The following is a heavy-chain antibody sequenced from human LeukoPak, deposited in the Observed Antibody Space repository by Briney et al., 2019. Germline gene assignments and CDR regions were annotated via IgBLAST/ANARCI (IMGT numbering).Heavy chain of an antibody. CDR1: GVSISRWY. CDR3: ARDFAGYCSSTSCYPSLFFFNP. V-gene: IGHV4-4*07. J-gene: IGHJ5*02. Sequence: SETLSLTCTVSGVSISRWYWSWIRQPAGKGLEWIGRIFTSGSTNYNPSLKSRVTISVDKSKNQFSLKLSSVTAADTAAYFCARDFAGYCSSTSCYPSLFFFNPWGQGTLVTVSS. D-gene: IGHD2-2*01. CDR2: IFTSGST.